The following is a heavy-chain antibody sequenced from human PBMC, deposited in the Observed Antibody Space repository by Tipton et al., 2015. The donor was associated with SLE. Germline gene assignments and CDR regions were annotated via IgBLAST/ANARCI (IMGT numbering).Heavy chain of an antibody. J-gene: IGHJ1*01. CDR2: IYYSGST. V-gene: IGHV4-39*07. CDR1: GGSISSSSYY. CDR3: ARGPYYDFWSGYAPVMGYFQH. Sequence: TLSLTCTVSGGSISSSSYYWGWIRQPPGKGLEWIGSIYYSGSTYYNPSLKSRVTISVDTSKNQFSLKLSSVTAADTAVYYCARGPYYDFWSGYAPVMGYFQHWGQGTLVTVSS. D-gene: IGHD3-3*01.